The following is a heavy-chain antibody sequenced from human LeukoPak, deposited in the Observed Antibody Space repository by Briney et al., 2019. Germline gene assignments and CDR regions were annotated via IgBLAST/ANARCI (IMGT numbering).Heavy chain of an antibody. CDR1: GYTFTGYY. J-gene: IGHJ4*02. CDR3: ARDLSSGELSFDY. D-gene: IGHD3-16*02. Sequence: ASVKVSCKASGYTFTGYYMHWVRQAPGQGLEWMGWINPNSGGTNYAQKFQGRVTMTRDTSISTAYMELSRLRSDDTAMYYCARDLSSGELSFDYWGQGVLVTVSS. V-gene: IGHV1-2*02. CDR2: INPNSGGT.